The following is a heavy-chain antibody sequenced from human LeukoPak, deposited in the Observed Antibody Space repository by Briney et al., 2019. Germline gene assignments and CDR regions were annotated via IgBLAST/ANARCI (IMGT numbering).Heavy chain of an antibody. D-gene: IGHD4-11*01. Sequence: ASVKVSCKVSGYTLTELSIHWVRQPPGKGLEWMGGFDPEDGETIYAQKFQGRVTLTEDTSTDTAYMELSSLRSEDTAVYYCATALPPTQFIDYWGQGTLVTVSS. CDR1: GYTLTELS. CDR3: ATALPPTQFIDY. V-gene: IGHV1-24*01. J-gene: IGHJ4*02. CDR2: FDPEDGET.